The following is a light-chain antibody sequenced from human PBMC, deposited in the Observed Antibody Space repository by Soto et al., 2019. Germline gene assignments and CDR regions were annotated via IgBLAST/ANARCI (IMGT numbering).Light chain of an antibody. CDR1: QAIGNS. V-gene: IGKV1-27*01. J-gene: IGKJ2*01. Sequence: DIQMTQSPSSLSASVGDRVTITCRASQAIGNSLAWYHQKPGKAPKLLIYEASTLQSGGPSRFSGSGSGTDFTLTISSLQPEDVGSYSFQKYDTAPYTFGQGTKLEI. CDR2: EAS. CDR3: QKYDTAPYT.